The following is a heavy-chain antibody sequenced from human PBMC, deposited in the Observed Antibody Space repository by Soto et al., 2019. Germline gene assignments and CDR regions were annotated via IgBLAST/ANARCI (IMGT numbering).Heavy chain of an antibody. CDR1: GFTFSSYA. V-gene: IGHV3-23*01. CDR3: AKDPRRGYGMDV. J-gene: IGHJ6*02. Sequence: PGGSLRLSCAASGFTFSSYAMSWVRQTPGKWLEWVSAISGSGGSTYYADSVKGRFTISRDNSKSTLYLQMSSLTAEDTAVDYCAKDPRRGYGMDVWGRGTTVTVSS. CDR2: ISGSGGST.